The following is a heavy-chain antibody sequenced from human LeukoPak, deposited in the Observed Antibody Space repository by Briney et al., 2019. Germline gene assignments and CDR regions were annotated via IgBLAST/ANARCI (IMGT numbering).Heavy chain of an antibody. CDR3: AREVVRDGYNVYWYFDL. CDR1: GFTVSSNY. Sequence: GGSLRLSCAASGFTVSSNYMSWVRQAPGKGLEWVSVIYSGGSTYYADSVKGRLTISRDNSKNTLYLQMNSLRAEDTAVYYCAREVVRDGYNVYWYFDLWGRGTLVTVSS. CDR2: IYSGGST. J-gene: IGHJ2*01. V-gene: IGHV3-53*01. D-gene: IGHD5-24*01.